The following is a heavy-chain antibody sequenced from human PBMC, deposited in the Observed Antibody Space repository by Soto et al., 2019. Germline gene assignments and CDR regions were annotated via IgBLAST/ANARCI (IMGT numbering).Heavy chain of an antibody. CDR1: GFTFSSYA. CDR3: ARDTLPSGGWYPPSDYYYGMDV. D-gene: IGHD6-19*01. V-gene: IGHV3-30-3*01. J-gene: IGHJ6*02. CDR2: ISYDGSNK. Sequence: GGSLRLSCAASGFTFSSYAMHWVRQAPGKGLEWVAVISYDGSNKYYADSVKGRFTISRDNSKNTLYLQMNSLRAEDTAVYYCARDTLPSGGWYPPSDYYYGMDVWGQGTTVTVSS.